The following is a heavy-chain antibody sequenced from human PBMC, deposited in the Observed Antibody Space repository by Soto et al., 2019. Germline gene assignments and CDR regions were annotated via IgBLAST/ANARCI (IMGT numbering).Heavy chain of an antibody. V-gene: IGHV3-72*01. CDR3: TRVKLCISASCYRVLDV. D-gene: IGHD2-2*01. Sequence: EVQLVESGGGLVQPGGSLRLSCAASGFTFSDHYMDWVRQAPGKGLAWAGRIKNKANSYTTEYAASVQGRFTISRDDSRNSLYLQMISLRTEDTAVYYCTRVKLCISASCYRVLDVWGKGTTVTVSS. CDR2: IKNKANSYTT. CDR1: GFTFSDHY. J-gene: IGHJ6*04.